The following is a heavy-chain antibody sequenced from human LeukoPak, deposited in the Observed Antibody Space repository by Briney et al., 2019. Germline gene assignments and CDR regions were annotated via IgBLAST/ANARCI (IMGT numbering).Heavy chain of an antibody. CDR1: GYTFTSYY. CDR2: INPSGGST. CDR3: ARSRYCSGGSCYRAAFDI. V-gene: IGHV1-46*01. Sequence: GASVKVSCKASGYTFTSYYMHWVRQAPGQGLEWMGIINPSGGSTSYAQKFQGRVTMTRDMSTSTVYMELSSLRSEDTAVYYCARSRYCSGGSCYRAAFDIWGQGTMVTVSS. J-gene: IGHJ3*02. D-gene: IGHD2-15*01.